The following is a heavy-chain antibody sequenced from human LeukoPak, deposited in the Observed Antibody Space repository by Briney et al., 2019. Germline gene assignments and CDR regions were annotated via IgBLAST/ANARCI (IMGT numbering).Heavy chain of an antibody. J-gene: IGHJ4*02. V-gene: IGHV4-38-2*02. CDR2: IYYSGST. Sequence: SETLSLTCTVSGYSISSGYYWGWIRQPPGKGLEWIGSIYYSGSTYYNPSLKSRVTISVDTSKNQFSLKLSSVTAADTAVYYCARDWLTAVADGWGQGTLVTVSS. D-gene: IGHD6-19*01. CDR1: GYSISSGYY. CDR3: ARDWLTAVADG.